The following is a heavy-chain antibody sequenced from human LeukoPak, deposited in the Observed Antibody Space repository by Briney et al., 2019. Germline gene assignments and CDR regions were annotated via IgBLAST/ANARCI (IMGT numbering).Heavy chain of an antibody. CDR1: GYTFTGYY. J-gene: IGHJ4*02. CDR2: INPNSGGT. Sequence: ASVKVSCKASGYTFTGYYMHWVRQAPGQGLEWMGWINPNSGGTNYAQKFQGRVTMTRDTSISTAYMELSRLRSDDTAVYYCARDYSSSSLRRYFDYWGQGTLVTVSS. CDR3: ARDYSSSSLRRYFDY. V-gene: IGHV1-2*02. D-gene: IGHD6-6*01.